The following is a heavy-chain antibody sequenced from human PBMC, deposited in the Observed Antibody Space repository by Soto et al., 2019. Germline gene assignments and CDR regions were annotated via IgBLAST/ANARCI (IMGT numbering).Heavy chain of an antibody. Sequence: ASVKVSCKTSADTFNTYGMTWGRHAPGQGLEWMGWMIVHNGNTHYAEKLQGRVTMTTDTSTSTAYMELWSLWSDDTAVYYCARSYSYGSRWYFDYWGQGTQVTVSS. D-gene: IGHD3-10*01. CDR3: ARSYSYGSRWYFDY. CDR2: MIVHNGNT. CDR1: ADTFNTYG. V-gene: IGHV1-18*04. J-gene: IGHJ4*02.